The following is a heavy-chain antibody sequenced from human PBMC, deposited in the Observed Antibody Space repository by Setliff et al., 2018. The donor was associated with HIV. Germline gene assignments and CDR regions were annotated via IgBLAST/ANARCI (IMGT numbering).Heavy chain of an antibody. D-gene: IGHD3-3*01. CDR2: MYCSGNT. V-gene: IGHV4-59*01. CDR1: GGSFSGYY. J-gene: IGHJ4*02. Sequence: SETLSLTCAVYGGSFSGYYWSWIRQPPGKGLEWIGYMYCSGNTNYNPSLKSRVTISVDTSKSQFSLKLNSVTAADTAVYYCARDQSDWFYWGQGTLVTVSS. CDR3: ARDQSDWFY.